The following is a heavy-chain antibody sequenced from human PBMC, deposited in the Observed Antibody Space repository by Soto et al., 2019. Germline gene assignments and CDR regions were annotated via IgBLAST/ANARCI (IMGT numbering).Heavy chain of an antibody. CDR3: TTGSLLRYFDWLLDLGAFDI. CDR2: IKSKTDGGTT. V-gene: IGHV3-15*01. D-gene: IGHD3-9*01. J-gene: IGHJ3*02. Sequence: GGSLRLSCAASGFTFSNAWMSWVRQAPGKGLEWVGRIKSKTDGGTTDYAAPVKGRFTISRDDSKNTLYLQMNSLKTEDTAVYYCTTGSLLRYFDWLLDLGAFDIWGQGTMVTVSS. CDR1: GFTFSNAW.